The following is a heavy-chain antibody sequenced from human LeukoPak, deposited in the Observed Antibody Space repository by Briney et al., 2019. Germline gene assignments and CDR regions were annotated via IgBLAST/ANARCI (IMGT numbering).Heavy chain of an antibody. J-gene: IGHJ6*03. Sequence: SETLSLTCTVSGGSISSSYWSWIRQPPGKGLEWIGYIYYSGSTNYNPSLKSRVTISVDTSKNQFSLKLSSVTAADTAVYYCARGYYDLRIYYYYYRDVWGKGTTVTVSS. V-gene: IGHV4-59*01. CDR1: GGSISSSY. D-gene: IGHD3-3*01. CDR3: ARGYYDLRIYYYYYRDV. CDR2: IYYSGST.